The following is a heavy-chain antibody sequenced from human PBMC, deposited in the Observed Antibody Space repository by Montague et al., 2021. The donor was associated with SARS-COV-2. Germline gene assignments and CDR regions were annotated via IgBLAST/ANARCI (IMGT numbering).Heavy chain of an antibody. CDR2: ISDSGRT. D-gene: IGHD6-13*01. CDR1: GDSIRSYH. V-gene: IGHV4-59*13. J-gene: IGHJ6*02. Sequence: SETLSLTCTVSGDSIRSYHWTWIRQPPGKGLEWIGRISDSGRTIXNPSLKSRVTISVDTSKNQSFLNLRSMVAADTAIYYCTRDRGIAAADNYYYGMDVWGPGTTVTVSS. CDR3: TRDRGIAAADNYYYGMDV.